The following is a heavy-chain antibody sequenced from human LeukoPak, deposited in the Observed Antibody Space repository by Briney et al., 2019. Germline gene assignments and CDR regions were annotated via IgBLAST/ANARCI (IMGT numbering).Heavy chain of an antibody. D-gene: IGHD6-13*01. CDR1: GFTFSSYA. V-gene: IGHV3-23*01. CDR3: AKDARAAAGTFFRSLANDY. Sequence: PGGSLRLSCAASGFTFSSYAMSWVRQAPGQGLEWVSAISGSGGSTYYADSVKGRFTISRDNSKNTLYLQMNSLRAEDTAVYYCAKDARAAAGTFFRSLANDYWGQGTLVTVSS. CDR2: ISGSGGST. J-gene: IGHJ4*02.